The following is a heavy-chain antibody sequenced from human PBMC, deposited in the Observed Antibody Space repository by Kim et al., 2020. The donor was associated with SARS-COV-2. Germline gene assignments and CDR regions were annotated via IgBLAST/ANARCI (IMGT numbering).Heavy chain of an antibody. CDR1: GFTFSDYT. CDR3: AKRGGVATYMGYFDC. V-gene: IGHV3-23*01. J-gene: IGHJ4*02. Sequence: GGSLRLSCAASGFTFSDYTMSWVRQAPGKGLEWVSAISGGGGTTYYADSVKGRFTISRDNSKNTLFLQMNGLRAEGTAIYYCAKRGGVATYMGYFDCWGQGTLVTVSS. D-gene: IGHD3-10*01. CDR2: ISGGGGTT.